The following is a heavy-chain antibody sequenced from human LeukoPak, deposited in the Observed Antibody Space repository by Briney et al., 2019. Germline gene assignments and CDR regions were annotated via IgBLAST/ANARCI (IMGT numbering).Heavy chain of an antibody. CDR2: IRYDGSNK. V-gene: IGHV3-30*02. J-gene: IGHJ3*02. Sequence: PGGSLRLSCAASGFTFSSYGMHWVRQAPGKGLEWVAFIRYDGSNKYYADSVKGRFTISRDNSKNTLYLQMNSLRAEDTAVYYCARGPGRDDFWSGYHRADAFDIWGQGTMVTVSS. D-gene: IGHD3-3*01. CDR1: GFTFSSYG. CDR3: ARGPGRDDFWSGYHRADAFDI.